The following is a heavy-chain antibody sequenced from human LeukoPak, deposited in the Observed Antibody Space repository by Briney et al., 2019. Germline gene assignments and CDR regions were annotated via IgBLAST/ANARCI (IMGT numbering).Heavy chain of an antibody. D-gene: IGHD3-10*01. Sequence: PSETLSLTCTVSGYSISSGYYWGWIRQPPGKGLEWIGSIYHSGSTYYNPSLKSRVTISVDTSKNQFSLKLSSVTAADTAVYYCARDMVRGYNWFDPWGQGTLVTVSS. CDR2: IYHSGST. J-gene: IGHJ5*02. V-gene: IGHV4-38-2*02. CDR3: ARDMVRGYNWFDP. CDR1: GYSISSGYY.